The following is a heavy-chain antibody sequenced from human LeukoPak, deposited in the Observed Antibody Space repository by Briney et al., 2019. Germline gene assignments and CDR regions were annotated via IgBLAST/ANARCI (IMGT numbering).Heavy chain of an antibody. CDR2: IYYTGST. D-gene: IGHD3-9*01. Sequence: SETLSLTYPVSGYSISSGYYWCWIRQPPGKGLEWIGQIYYTGSTYYNPSLGRRVTISLDTSRIQFSLILTSVTAADTAVYYCARGGTYNDILSFDPWGQGTLVTVSS. V-gene: IGHV4-38-2*01. CDR3: ARGGTYNDILSFDP. CDR1: GYSISSGYY. J-gene: IGHJ5*02.